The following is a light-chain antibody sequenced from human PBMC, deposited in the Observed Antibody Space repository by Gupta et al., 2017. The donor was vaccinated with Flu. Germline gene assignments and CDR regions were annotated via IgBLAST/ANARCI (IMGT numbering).Light chain of an antibody. V-gene: IGKV1-39*01. CDR2: AAF. CDR1: QSFSNS. Sequence: DIQMTQSPSSLSASVGDRVTITCRASQSFSNSLNWYQQKPGKAPKLLIYAAFNLHSGVPSRFSGSGSGTDFTLTISRLQPEDFATYYCQQSYSSPFTFGPGTTVDIK. CDR3: QQSYSSPFT. J-gene: IGKJ3*01.